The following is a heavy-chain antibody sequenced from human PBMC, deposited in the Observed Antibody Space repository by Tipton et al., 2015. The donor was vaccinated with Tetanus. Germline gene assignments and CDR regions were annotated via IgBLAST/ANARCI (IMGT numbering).Heavy chain of an antibody. CDR2: VSYSGRT. CDR3: ARGLPRESFYLDY. Sequence: TLSLTCTVSGGSVRSGDYSWNWIRQPPGKGLEWLAYVSYSGRTNSNYSLKSRITISQDTSKNQFSLRLTSVTAADTAVYYCARGLPRESFYLDYWGQGKQVTVSS. V-gene: IGHV4-61*08. D-gene: IGHD3-3*01. J-gene: IGHJ4*02. CDR1: GGSVRSGDYS.